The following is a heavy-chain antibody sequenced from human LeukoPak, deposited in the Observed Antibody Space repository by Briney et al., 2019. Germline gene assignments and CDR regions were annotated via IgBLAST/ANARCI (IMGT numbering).Heavy chain of an antibody. CDR1: GGSISSYY. CDR3: ARGRDGYNGDYYDY. CDR2: IYYSGST. D-gene: IGHD5-24*01. V-gene: IGHV4-59*01. Sequence: NSSETLSLTCTVSGGSISSYYWSWIRQPPGKGLEWIGYIYYSGSTNYNPSLKSRVTISVDTSKNQFSLKLSSVTAADTAVYYCARGRDGYNGDYYDYWGQGTLVTVSS. J-gene: IGHJ4*02.